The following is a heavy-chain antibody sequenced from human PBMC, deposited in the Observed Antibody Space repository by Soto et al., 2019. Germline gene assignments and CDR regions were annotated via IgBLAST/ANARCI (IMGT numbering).Heavy chain of an antibody. Sequence: PGASLKISCEGSGYNFNTYWIGWVRQMPGKGLEWMALIYPGYSATRYSPSFEGQVTPSVDRSISTAYLQWSSLKASDTAIYYCATSTVSYVDIVSSTTRGYFDHWGQGTLVTVSS. CDR3: ATSTVSYVDIVSSTTRGYFDH. J-gene: IGHJ4*02. CDR2: IYPGYSAT. V-gene: IGHV5-51*01. CDR1: GYNFNTYW. D-gene: IGHD5-12*01.